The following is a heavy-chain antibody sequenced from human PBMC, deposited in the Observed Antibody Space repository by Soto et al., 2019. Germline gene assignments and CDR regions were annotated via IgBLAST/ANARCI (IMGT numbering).Heavy chain of an antibody. J-gene: IGHJ4*02. V-gene: IGHV3-23*01. CDR1: GLTFSSYA. Sequence: EVQLLESGGGLVQPGGSLRLSCAASGLTFSSYAMSWVRQAPGKGLEWVSVITGDGVTTYFADSVKGRFTISRDNSKNTLFLKMSSLRAEDTAVYYCAKRASHSFDYWGQGTLVTVSS. CDR2: ITGDGVTT. CDR3: AKRASHSFDY.